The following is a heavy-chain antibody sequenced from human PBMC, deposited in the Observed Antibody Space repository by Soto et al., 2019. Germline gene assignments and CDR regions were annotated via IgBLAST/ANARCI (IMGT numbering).Heavy chain of an antibody. V-gene: IGHV4-39*01. CDR1: GGSISSSSYY. Sequence: SETLSLTCTVSGGSISSSSYYWGWIRQPPGKGLEWIGSIYYSGSTYYNPSLKSRVTISVDTSKNQFSLKLSSVTAADTAVYYCARPSSSWDFGTFDYWGQGTLVTVSS. D-gene: IGHD6-13*01. CDR2: IYYSGST. CDR3: ARPSSSWDFGTFDY. J-gene: IGHJ4*02.